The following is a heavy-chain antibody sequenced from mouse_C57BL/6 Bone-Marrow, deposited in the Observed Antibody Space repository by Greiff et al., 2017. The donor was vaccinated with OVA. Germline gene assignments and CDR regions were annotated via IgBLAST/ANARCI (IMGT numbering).Heavy chain of an antibody. CDR3: ARRGYYYGRARGAMDD. CDR2: IDPSDSYT. D-gene: IGHD1-1*01. J-gene: IGHJ4*01. V-gene: IGHV1-50*01. CDR1: GYTFTSYW. Sequence: QVQLQQSGAELVKPGASVKLSCKASGYTFTSYWMQWVKQRPGQGLEWIGEIDPSDSYTNYNQKFKGKATLTVDTSSSTAYMQLSSLTSEDSAVYYCARRGYYYGRARGAMDDWGQGTSVTVSS.